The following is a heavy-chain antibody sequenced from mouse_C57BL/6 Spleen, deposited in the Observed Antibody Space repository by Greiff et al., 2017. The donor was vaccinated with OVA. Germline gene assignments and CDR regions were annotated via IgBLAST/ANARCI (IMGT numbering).Heavy chain of an antibody. CDR1: GYTFTDHT. V-gene: IGHV1-78*01. J-gene: IGHJ2*01. CDR2: IYPRDGST. Sequence: VHLVESDAELVKPGASVKISCKVSGYTFTDHTIHWMKQRPEQGLEWIGYIYPRDGSTKYNEKFKGKATLTADKSSSTAYMQLNSLTSEDSAVYFCARAKTGTDYFDYWGQGTTLTVSS. CDR3: ARAKTGTDYFDY. D-gene: IGHD4-1*01.